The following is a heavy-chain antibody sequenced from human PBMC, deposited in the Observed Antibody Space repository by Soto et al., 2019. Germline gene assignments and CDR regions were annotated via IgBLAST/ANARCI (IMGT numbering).Heavy chain of an antibody. Sequence: GGYLRLSCAASGFTFTNYAMSWVRQAPGKGLEWVSTISGVGGITPYAASVKGRFTISRDDSKNTLYMEMNSLRAEDTAVYFCSKNNGPGRGFFDSSGPGILRTLS. CDR1: GFTFTNYA. D-gene: IGHD3-10*01. CDR3: SKNNGPGRGFFDS. CDR2: ISGVGGIT. V-gene: IGHV3-23*01. J-gene: IGHJ4*02.